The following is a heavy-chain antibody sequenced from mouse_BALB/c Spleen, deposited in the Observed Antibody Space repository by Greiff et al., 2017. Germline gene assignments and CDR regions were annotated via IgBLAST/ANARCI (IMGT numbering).Heavy chain of an antibody. CDR3: ARTDTTGAMDY. CDR1: GYTFTSYT. CDR2: INPSSGYT. V-gene: IGHV1-4*01. D-gene: IGHD4-1*02. J-gene: IGHJ4*01. Sequence: QVHVKQSGAELARPGASVKMSCKASGYTFTSYTMHWVKQRPGQGLEWIGYINPSSGYTNYNQKFKDKATLTADKSSSTAYMQLSSLTSEDSAVYYCARTDTTGAMDYWGQGTSVTVSS.